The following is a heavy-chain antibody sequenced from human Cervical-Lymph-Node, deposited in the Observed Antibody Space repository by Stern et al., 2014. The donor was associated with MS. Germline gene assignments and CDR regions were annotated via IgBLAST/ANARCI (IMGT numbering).Heavy chain of an antibody. CDR2: SDSEDGEA. J-gene: IGHJ4*02. V-gene: IGHV1-24*01. CDR3: ATSHGHRGHDY. Sequence: LQLVESGAEVRKPGASVKVSCKVSGHTLTEFSMHWVRQAPGKGLERMGASDSEDGEAVYAEKFQCRITMTDDTSTDTAYMELSNLKSEDTAVYYFATSHGHRGHDYWGQGTLVTVSS. CDR1: GHTLTEFS. D-gene: IGHD3-10*01.